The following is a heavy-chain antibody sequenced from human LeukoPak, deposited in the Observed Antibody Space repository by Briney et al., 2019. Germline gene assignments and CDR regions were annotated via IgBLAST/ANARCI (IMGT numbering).Heavy chain of an antibody. CDR2: IYYSGST. CDR1: GGSISSSSYY. V-gene: IGHV4-39*01. Sequence: SETLSLTCTVSGGSISSSSYYWGWIRQPPGKGLEWNGSIYYSGSTYYNPSLKSRVTISVDTSKNQFSLKLSSVTAADTAVYYCARGAFPGYCSGGSCYSHNWFDPWGQGTLVTVSS. CDR3: ARGAFPGYCSGGSCYSHNWFDP. J-gene: IGHJ5*02. D-gene: IGHD2-15*01.